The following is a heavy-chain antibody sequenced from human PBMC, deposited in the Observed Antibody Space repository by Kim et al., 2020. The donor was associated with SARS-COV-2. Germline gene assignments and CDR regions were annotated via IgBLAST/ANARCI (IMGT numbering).Heavy chain of an antibody. CDR3: ARGHLNTYYYDSSGYNDY. D-gene: IGHD3-22*01. CDR2: IIPIFGTA. Sequence: SVKVSCKASGGTFSSYAISWVRQAPGQGLERMGGIIPIFGTANYAQKFQGRVTITADESASTAYMELSSLRSEDTAVYYCARGHLNTYYYDSSGYNDYWGQGTLVTVSS. V-gene: IGHV1-69*13. CDR1: GGTFSSYA. J-gene: IGHJ4*02.